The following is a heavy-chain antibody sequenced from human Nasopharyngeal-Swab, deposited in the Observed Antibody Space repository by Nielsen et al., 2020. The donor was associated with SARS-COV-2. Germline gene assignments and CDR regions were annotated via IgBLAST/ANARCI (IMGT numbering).Heavy chain of an antibody. J-gene: IGHJ6*04. CDR1: GGSISSGDYY. CDR2: IYYSGST. CDR3: ARDIVVVVAATSYYYYYGMDV. Sequence: SETLSLTCTVSGGSISSGDYYWSWIRQPPGKGLEWIGYIYYSGSTYYNPSLKSRVTISVDTSKNQFSLKLSSVTAADTAVYYCARDIVVVVAATSYYYYYGMDVWGKGTTVTVSS. D-gene: IGHD2-15*01. V-gene: IGHV4-30-4*01.